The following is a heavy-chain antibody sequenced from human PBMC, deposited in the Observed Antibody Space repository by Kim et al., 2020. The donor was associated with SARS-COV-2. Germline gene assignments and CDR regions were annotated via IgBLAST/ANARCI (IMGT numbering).Heavy chain of an antibody. CDR3: AAAPAHFDY. CDR1: GGSISSSSYY. D-gene: IGHD2-2*01. V-gene: IGHV4-39*01. J-gene: IGHJ4*02. CDR2: IYYSGST. Sequence: SETLSLTCTVSGGSISSSSYYWGWIRQPPGKGLEWIGSIYYSGSTYYNPSLKSRVTISVDTSKNQFSLKLSSVTAADTAVYYCAAAPAHFDYWGQGTLVTVSS.